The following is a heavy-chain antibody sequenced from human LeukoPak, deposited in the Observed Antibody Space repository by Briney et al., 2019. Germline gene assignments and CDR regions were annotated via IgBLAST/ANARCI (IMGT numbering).Heavy chain of an antibody. CDR1: GGSISSYY. Sequence: SETLSLTCTVSGGSISSYYWSWIRQPAGKGLEWIGRIYTSGSTNYNPSLKSRVTMSVDTSKNQFSLKLSSVTAADTAVYYCAREDSSAEGNNWFDPWGQGTLVTVSS. V-gene: IGHV4-4*07. D-gene: IGHD3-22*01. CDR3: AREDSSAEGNNWFDP. J-gene: IGHJ5*02. CDR2: IYTSGST.